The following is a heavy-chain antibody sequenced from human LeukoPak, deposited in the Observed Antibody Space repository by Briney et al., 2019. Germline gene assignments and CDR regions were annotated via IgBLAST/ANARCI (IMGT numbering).Heavy chain of an antibody. V-gene: IGHV4-39*01. Sequence: SETLSLTCSVSGGSISSSSYYWGWLRQPPGKGLEWIGSVFYSGGAYYSPSHKSRATISVDTSKNQFSLKLSSVTAADTAVYYCARLGGSGSGSSYYYYYYYMDVWGKGTTVTISS. CDR2: VFYSGGA. CDR1: GGSISSSSYY. J-gene: IGHJ6*03. CDR3: ARLGGSGSGSSYYYYYYYMDV. D-gene: IGHD3-10*01.